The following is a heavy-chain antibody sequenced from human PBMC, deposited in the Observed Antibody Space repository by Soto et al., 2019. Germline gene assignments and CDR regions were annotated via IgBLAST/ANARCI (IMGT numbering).Heavy chain of an antibody. D-gene: IGHD1-26*01. CDR1: GFTFSSYG. CDR3: AKVSSGVYSRFDY. Sequence: GSLRLSCAASGFTFSSYGMHWVRQAPGKGLEWVAVISYDGSNKYYADSVKGRFTISRDNSKNTLYLQMNSLRAEDTAVYYCAKVSSGVYSRFDYWGQRALVTVSS. CDR2: ISYDGSNK. V-gene: IGHV3-30*18. J-gene: IGHJ4*02.